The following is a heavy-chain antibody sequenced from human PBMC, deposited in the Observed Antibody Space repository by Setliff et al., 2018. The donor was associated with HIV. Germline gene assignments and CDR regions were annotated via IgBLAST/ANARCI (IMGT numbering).Heavy chain of an antibody. Sequence: GASVKVSCKASGYTFTSYGISWVRQPPGQGLEWMGWISAYNGNTNYAQKLQGRVTMTTDTSTSTAYMELRSLRSDDTAVYYCARASPYGGNWYFDLWGRGTLVTVSS. D-gene: IGHD2-15*01. CDR1: GYTFTSYG. V-gene: IGHV1-18*01. CDR3: ARASPYGGNWYFDL. J-gene: IGHJ2*01. CDR2: ISAYNGNT.